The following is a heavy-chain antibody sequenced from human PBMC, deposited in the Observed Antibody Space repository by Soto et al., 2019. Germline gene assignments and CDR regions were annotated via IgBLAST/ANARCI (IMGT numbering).Heavy chain of an antibody. CDR2: IIPIFGTA. D-gene: IGHD5-12*01. CDR1: GGTFSSYA. CDR3: ASTLDGYTYRDYFDY. V-gene: IGHV1-69*01. J-gene: IGHJ4*02. Sequence: QVQLVQSGAEVKKPGSSVKVSCKASGGTFSSYAISWVRQAPGQGLEWMGGIIPIFGTANYAQKFQGRVTITADESTSTAYMALSSLRSEDTAVYYCASTLDGYTYRDYFDYWGQGTLVTVSS.